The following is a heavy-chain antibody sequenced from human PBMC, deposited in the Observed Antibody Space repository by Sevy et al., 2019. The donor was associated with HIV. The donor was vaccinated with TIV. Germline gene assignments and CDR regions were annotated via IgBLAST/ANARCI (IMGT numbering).Heavy chain of an antibody. CDR1: EFTFSDYF. CDR2: INQDGSQK. Sequence: GGSLRLSCAAAEFTFSDYFMGWVRNAAGKGLEWIANINQDGSQKNYVDSVKGRFTITRDNAKNLFSLQMNSLRVDDTAVYYCARELWPGDYWGQGTLVTVSS. V-gene: IGHV3-7*01. J-gene: IGHJ4*02. D-gene: IGHD2-21*01. CDR3: ARELWPGDY.